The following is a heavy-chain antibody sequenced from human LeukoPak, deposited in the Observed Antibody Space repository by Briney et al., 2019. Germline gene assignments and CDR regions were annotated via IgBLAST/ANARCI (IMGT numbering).Heavy chain of an antibody. J-gene: IGHJ4*02. D-gene: IGHD6-19*01. Sequence: GASVKVSCKASGYTFTSYGISWVRQAPGQGLEWMGIINPSGGSTSYAQKFQGRVTMTRDTSTSTVYMELSSLRSEDTAVYYRARGEGPSVAGSDYWGQGTLVTVSS. V-gene: IGHV1-46*01. CDR2: INPSGGST. CDR1: GYTFTSYG. CDR3: ARGEGPSVAGSDY.